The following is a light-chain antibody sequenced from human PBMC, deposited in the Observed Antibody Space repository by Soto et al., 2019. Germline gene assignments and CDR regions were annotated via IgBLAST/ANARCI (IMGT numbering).Light chain of an antibody. V-gene: IGKV2-28*01. J-gene: IGKJ2*01. CDR1: QSLLHSNGYTY. CDR3: MQALQTHYS. Sequence: DIVMTQSPLSLPVTPGEPASISCRSSQSLLHSNGYTYLDWYLQKPGQSPQLLIYLGSIRAXXVXDMXSGSGSGTDFTLKISRVEAEDVGVYYCMQALQTHYSFGQGTKLEIK. CDR2: LGS.